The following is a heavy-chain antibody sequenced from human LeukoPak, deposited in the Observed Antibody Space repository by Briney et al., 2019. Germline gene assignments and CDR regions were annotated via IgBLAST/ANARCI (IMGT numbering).Heavy chain of an antibody. D-gene: IGHD2-2*02. V-gene: IGHV3-23*01. CDR3: ATIPLKGSEYFPH. Sequence: GGSLRLSCAASGFTFSSYDMSWVRQAPGKGLEWVSVITGSGGHTVYADSVKGRFTISRDNSNNTLYLQMNSLRAEDTAIYYCATIPLKGSEYFPHWGQGTLVTVSS. J-gene: IGHJ1*01. CDR1: GFTFSSYD. CDR2: ITGSGGHT.